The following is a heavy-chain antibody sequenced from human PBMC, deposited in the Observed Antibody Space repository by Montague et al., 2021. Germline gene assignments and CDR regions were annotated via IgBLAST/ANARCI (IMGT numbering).Heavy chain of an antibody. V-gene: IGHV4-31*03. CDR1: GGSISSGGYY. J-gene: IGHJ4*02. D-gene: IGHD3-10*01. Sequence: TLSLTCTVSGGSISSGGYYWSWIRQLPGKDLEWIGYIFYSGNTYYNPSLKSRVTISVDTSKNRFSLKLSSVTAADTAVYYCARAEDYYGSGSYLGFDYWGQGTLVTVSS. CDR3: ARAEDYYGSGSYLGFDY. CDR2: IFYSGNT.